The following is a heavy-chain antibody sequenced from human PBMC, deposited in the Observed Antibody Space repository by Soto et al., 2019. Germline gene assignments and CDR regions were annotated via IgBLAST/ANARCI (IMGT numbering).Heavy chain of an antibody. V-gene: IGHV1-2*04. CDR3: ARAWGYSGYDCYFDY. CDR2: INPNSGGT. CDR1: GYTFTGYY. J-gene: IGHJ4*02. D-gene: IGHD5-12*01. Sequence: QVQLVQSGAEVKKPGASVKVSCKASGYTFTGYYMHWVRQAPGQGLVWMGWINPNSGGTNYAQKFQGWVTMPRDTSISTAYMELSRLRSDDTAVYSCARAWGYSGYDCYFDYWGQGTLVTVSS.